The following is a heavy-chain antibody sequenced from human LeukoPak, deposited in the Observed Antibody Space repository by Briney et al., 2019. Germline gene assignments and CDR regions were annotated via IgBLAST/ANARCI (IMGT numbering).Heavy chain of an antibody. CDR2: ISGGGT. J-gene: IGHJ4*02. V-gene: IGHV3-38-3*01. CDR3: ARDPRTMYYFDY. D-gene: IGHD2-2*01. CDR1: GFTVSSNE. Sequence: GGSLRLSCAASGFTVSSNEMSWVRQAPGKGLEWVSSISGGGTYYADSRKGRFTISRDNSKNTLHLQMNSLRAEDTAVYYCARDPRTMYYFDYWGQGTLVTVSS.